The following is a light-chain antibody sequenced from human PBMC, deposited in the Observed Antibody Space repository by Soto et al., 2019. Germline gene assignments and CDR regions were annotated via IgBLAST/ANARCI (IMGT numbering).Light chain of an antibody. Sequence: QSVLTQPASVSGSPGQSITISCTGTDSDVGGYNYVSWYQHHPGKAPKLMIYDVSNRPSGVSNRFSGSKSGNTASLTISGLQAEDEADYYCSSHGGSGIPVVFGGGTKVTVL. V-gene: IGLV2-14*03. J-gene: IGLJ2*01. CDR1: DSDVGGYNY. CDR2: DVS. CDR3: SSHGGSGIPVV.